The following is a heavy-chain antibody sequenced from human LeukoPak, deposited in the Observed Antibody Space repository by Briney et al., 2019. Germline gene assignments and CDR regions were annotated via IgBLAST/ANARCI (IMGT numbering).Heavy chain of an antibody. V-gene: IGHV3-30*18. D-gene: IGHD4-17*01. CDR1: GFTFSSYG. J-gene: IGHJ4*02. CDR2: ISYDGSNK. Sequence: GGSLRLSCAASGFTFSSYGMHWVRQAPGKGLEWVAVISYDGSNKYYADSVKGRFTISRDNSKNTLYLQTNSLRAEDTAVYYCAKDFYGDFLYYFDYWGQGTLVTVSS. CDR3: AKDFYGDFLYYFDY.